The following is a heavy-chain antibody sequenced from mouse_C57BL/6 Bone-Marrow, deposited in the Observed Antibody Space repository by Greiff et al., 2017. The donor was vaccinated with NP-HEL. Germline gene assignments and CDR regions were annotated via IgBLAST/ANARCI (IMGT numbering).Heavy chain of an antibody. Sequence: VQLQQSGAELARPGASVKLSCKASGYTFTSYGISWVKQRTGQGLEWIGEIYPRSGNTYYNEKFKGKATLTADKSSSTAYMELRSLTSEDAAVYFCAGHYSSSAWFAYWGQGTLVTVSA. D-gene: IGHD2-5*01. CDR2: IYPRSGNT. J-gene: IGHJ3*01. CDR1: GYTFTSYG. CDR3: AGHYSSSAWFAY. V-gene: IGHV1-81*01.